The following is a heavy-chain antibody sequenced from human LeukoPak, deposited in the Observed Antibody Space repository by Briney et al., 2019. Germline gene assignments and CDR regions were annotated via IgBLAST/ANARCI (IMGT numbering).Heavy chain of an antibody. J-gene: IGHJ4*02. Sequence: ASVKVSCKASGYTFTGYYMHWVRQAPGPGLEWMGWINPNSGGTNYAQKIQGTVTMTRDTSISTAYMELSRLRSDDTAVYCCARGRDSGYDWVYWGQGTLVTVSS. CDR2: INPNSGGT. CDR1: GYTFTGYY. D-gene: IGHD5-12*01. CDR3: ARGRDSGYDWVY. V-gene: IGHV1-2*02.